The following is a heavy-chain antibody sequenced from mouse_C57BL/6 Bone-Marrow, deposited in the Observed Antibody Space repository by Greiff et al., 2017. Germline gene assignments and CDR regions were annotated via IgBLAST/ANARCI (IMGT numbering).Heavy chain of an antibody. V-gene: IGHV5-6*01. J-gene: IGHJ2*01. Sequence: EVQLVESGGDLVKPGGSLKLSCAASGFTFSSYGMSWVRQTPDKRLEWVATISSAGSYTYYPDSVKGRFTISRDNAKNTLYLQMSSLKSEDTAMYYCERLAGTYFAYWGQGTTLTVSS. CDR2: ISSAGSYT. CDR1: GFTFSSYG. CDR3: ERLAGTYFAY. D-gene: IGHD4-1*01.